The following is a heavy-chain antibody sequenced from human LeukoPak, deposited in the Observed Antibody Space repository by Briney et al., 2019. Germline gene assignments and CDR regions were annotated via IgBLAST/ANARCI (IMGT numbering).Heavy chain of an antibody. V-gene: IGHV1-18*01. J-gene: IGHJ4*02. Sequence: GASVKVSCKASGYSFTTRALNWVRQAPGKGFEWMGWISANNGNRNYALKLQDRVSMTTDTSTSTAYMELRSLRSDDTAVYYCARQGYGGHSRGAADYWGQGTLVTVSS. CDR2: ISANNGNR. CDR1: GYSFTTRA. D-gene: IGHD4-23*01. CDR3: ARQGYGGHSRGAADY.